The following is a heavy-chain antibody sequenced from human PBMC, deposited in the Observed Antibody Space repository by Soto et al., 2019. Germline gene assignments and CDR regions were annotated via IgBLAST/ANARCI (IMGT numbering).Heavy chain of an antibody. CDR1: GGTFSSYA. Sequence: VPLVQSGAEVKKPGSSVKVSCKASGGTFSSYAISWVRQAPGQGLEWMGGIIPIFGTANYAQKFQGRVTITADESTSTAYMELSSLRSEDTAVYYCARDPGDYYDSSGPFDYWGQGTLVTVSS. CDR3: ARDPGDYYDSSGPFDY. V-gene: IGHV1-69*01. CDR2: IIPIFGTA. D-gene: IGHD3-22*01. J-gene: IGHJ4*02.